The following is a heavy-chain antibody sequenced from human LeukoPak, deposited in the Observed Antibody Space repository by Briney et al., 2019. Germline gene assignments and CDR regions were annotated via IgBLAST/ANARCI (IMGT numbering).Heavy chain of an antibody. CDR2: IYYSGST. Sequence: SETLSLTCTVSGGSIRSYYWSWIRQPPGKGLEWIGYIYYSGSTNYNPSLKSRVTISVDTSKNQFSLKLSSVTAADTAVYYCASSYGDYDFDYWGQGTLVTVSS. D-gene: IGHD4-17*01. V-gene: IGHV4-59*08. J-gene: IGHJ4*02. CDR1: GGSIRSYY. CDR3: ASSYGDYDFDY.